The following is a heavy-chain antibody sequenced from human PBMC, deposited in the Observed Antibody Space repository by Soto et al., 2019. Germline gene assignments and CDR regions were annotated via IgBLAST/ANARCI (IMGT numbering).Heavy chain of an antibody. CDR2: INVGNGNT. D-gene: IGHD2-21*02. J-gene: IGHJ6*02. CDR1: GYTFTSYG. Sequence: ASVKVSCKASGYTFTSYGISWVRQAPGQRLEWIGWINVGNGNTKYSQNFQARVTITRDTSASTAYMDLSSLRSEDTTVYYCARGAGYCGGDCWNDYYYAMDVWGQGTTVTVSS. CDR3: ARGAGYCGGDCWNDYYYAMDV. V-gene: IGHV1-3*01.